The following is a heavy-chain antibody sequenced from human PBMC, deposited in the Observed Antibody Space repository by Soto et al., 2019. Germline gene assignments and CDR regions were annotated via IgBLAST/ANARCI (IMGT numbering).Heavy chain of an antibody. J-gene: IGHJ4*02. CDR3: ARLGGSYAVPRFDY. Sequence: WTWIRQPPGKGLEWLGYIYYSGTTTHYNPSLNSRVTLSVDTSKNSFSLKLSSVTAADTAVYYCARLGGSYAVPRFDYWGPGTLVTVSS. D-gene: IGHD1-26*01. V-gene: IGHV4-59*08. CDR2: IYYSGTT.